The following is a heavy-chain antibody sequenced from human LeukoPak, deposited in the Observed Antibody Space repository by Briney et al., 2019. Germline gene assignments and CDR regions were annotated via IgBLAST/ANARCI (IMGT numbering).Heavy chain of an antibody. V-gene: IGHV1-18*01. Sequence: GASVKASCKASGYTFTSYGISWVRQAPGQGLEWMGWISAYNGNTNYAQKLQGRVTMTTDTSTSTAYMELRSLRSDDTAVYYCVRESGGYYGGAFDYWGQGTLVTVSS. CDR1: GYTFTSYG. D-gene: IGHD3-22*01. CDR3: VRESGGYYGGAFDY. CDR2: ISAYNGNT. J-gene: IGHJ4*02.